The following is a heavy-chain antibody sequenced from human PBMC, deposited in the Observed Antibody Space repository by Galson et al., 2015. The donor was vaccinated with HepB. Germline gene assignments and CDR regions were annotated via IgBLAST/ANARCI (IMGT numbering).Heavy chain of an antibody. V-gene: IGHV3-66*01. CDR3: AVSGTPGGFDF. CDR2: IESGDKK. J-gene: IGHJ3*01. Sequence: SLRLSCAASGFTVSGTYMIWVRQAPGTRLECASLIESGDKKYYIDSVKGRFTISRDNSLNTMSLQLNSLRAEDSGVYYCAVSGTPGGFDFWGQGTMVTVSS. CDR1: GFTVSGTY. D-gene: IGHD1-14*01.